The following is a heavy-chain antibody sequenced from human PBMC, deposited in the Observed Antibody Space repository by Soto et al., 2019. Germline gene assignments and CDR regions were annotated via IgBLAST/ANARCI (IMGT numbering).Heavy chain of an antibody. CDR2: IIPIFGTA. Sequence: QVQLVQSGAEVKKPGSSVKVSCKASGGTFSSYAISWVRQAPGQGLEWRGGIIPIFGTANYAQKFQGRVTLTADECSSTDYMELSSLSSEDTAVYYCAITIAARGYWGQGTLVTVSS. CDR3: AITIAARGY. D-gene: IGHD6-13*01. CDR1: GGTFSSYA. V-gene: IGHV1-69*12. J-gene: IGHJ4*02.